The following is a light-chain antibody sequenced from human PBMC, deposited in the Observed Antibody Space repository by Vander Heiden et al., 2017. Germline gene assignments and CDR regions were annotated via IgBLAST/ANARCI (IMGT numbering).Light chain of an antibody. CDR1: QSVLYSSNNKNY. CDR2: WAS. Sequence: DIVMTQSPDSLAVSLGERATINCKSSQSVLYSSNNKNYLAWYQQKPGQPPKLLIYWASTRESGVPDRFSGSGSGTDFTLTISSLQAEDVAVYYCQKDDSTPDTFGQGTKLEIK. V-gene: IGKV4-1*01. CDR3: QKDDSTPDT. J-gene: IGKJ2*01.